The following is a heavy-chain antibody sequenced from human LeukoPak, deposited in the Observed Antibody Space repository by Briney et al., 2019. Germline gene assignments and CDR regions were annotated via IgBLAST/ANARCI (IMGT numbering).Heavy chain of an antibody. D-gene: IGHD6-19*01. Sequence: QPGGSLRLSCAASGFTFSSYSMNWVRQAPGKGLEWVSGISWNSGSIGYADSVKGRFTISRDNAKNSLYLQMNSLRAEDTALYYYAEDKSGAVAGNFDYWGQGTLVTVSS. V-gene: IGHV3-9*01. J-gene: IGHJ4*02. CDR2: ISWNSGSI. CDR1: GFTFSSYS. CDR3: AEDKSGAVAGNFDY.